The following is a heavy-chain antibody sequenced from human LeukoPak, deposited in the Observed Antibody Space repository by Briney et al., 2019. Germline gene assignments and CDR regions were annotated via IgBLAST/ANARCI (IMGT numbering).Heavy chain of an antibody. J-gene: IGHJ3*02. V-gene: IGHV1-2*02. CDR2: INPNSGGT. CDR1: GYTFTGYY. CDR3: ARDRITMIVADIGGLPDAFDI. Sequence: ASVKVSCKASGYTFTGYYMHWVRQAPGQGLEWMGWINPNSGGTNYAQKFQGRVTTTRDTSISTAYMELSRLRSDDTAVYYCARDRITMIVADIGGLPDAFDIWGQGTMVTVSS. D-gene: IGHD3-22*01.